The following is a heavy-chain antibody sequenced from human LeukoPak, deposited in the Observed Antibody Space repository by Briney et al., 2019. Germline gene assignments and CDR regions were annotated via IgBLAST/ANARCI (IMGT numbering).Heavy chain of an antibody. CDR2: IYTSGST. CDR3: ARDLPYDFWSGRFDP. D-gene: IGHD3-3*01. J-gene: IGHJ5*02. V-gene: IGHV4-4*07. Sequence: SETLPLTCTVSGGSISSYYWSWIRQPAGKGLEWIGRIYTSGSTNYNPSLKSRVTMSVDTSKNQFSLKLSSVTAADTAVYYCARDLPYDFWSGRFDPWGQGTLVTVSS. CDR1: GGSISSYY.